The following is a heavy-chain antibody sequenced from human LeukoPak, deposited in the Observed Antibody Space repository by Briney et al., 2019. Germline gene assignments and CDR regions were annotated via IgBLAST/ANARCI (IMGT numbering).Heavy chain of an antibody. CDR3: ASSSSGYYDLLDY. D-gene: IGHD3-22*01. J-gene: IGHJ4*02. Sequence: SETLSLTCAVYGGSFSGYYWSWIRQPPGKGLEWIGEINHSGSTNYNPSLKSRVTISVDTSKNQFSLKLSSVTAADTAVYYCASSSSGYYDLLDYWGQGTLVTVSS. CDR2: INHSGST. V-gene: IGHV4-34*01. CDR1: GGSFSGYY.